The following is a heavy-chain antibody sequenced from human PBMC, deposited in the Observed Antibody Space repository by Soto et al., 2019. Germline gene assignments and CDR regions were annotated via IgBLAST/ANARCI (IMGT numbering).Heavy chain of an antibody. J-gene: IGHJ4*02. CDR1: GFPFSNLV. CDR2: INRDYNT. CDR3: VNGDYY. D-gene: IGHD4-17*01. Sequence: EEHLVESGEALVHPGGPQGLSGAASGFPFSNLVRNWVRQAPGRGLEWVSSINRDYNTYYADSVRGRFTISRDNAKDSLYLQMNSLRADDTAVYYCVNGDYYVGQGTLVTVSS. V-gene: IGHV3-48*01.